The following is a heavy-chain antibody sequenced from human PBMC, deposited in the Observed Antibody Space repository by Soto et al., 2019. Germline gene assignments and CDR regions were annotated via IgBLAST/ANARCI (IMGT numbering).Heavy chain of an antibody. CDR3: ARVGGYCSSTSCLEFKYYYYYMDV. CDR2: INSDGSST. Sequence: GGSLRLSCAASGFTFSSYWMHWVRQAPGKGLVWVSRINSDGSSTSYADSVKGRFTISRDNAKNTLYLQMNSLRAEDTAVYYCARVGGYCSSTSCLEFKYYYYYMDVWGKGTTVTVSS. CDR1: GFTFSSYW. V-gene: IGHV3-74*01. D-gene: IGHD2-2*01. J-gene: IGHJ6*03.